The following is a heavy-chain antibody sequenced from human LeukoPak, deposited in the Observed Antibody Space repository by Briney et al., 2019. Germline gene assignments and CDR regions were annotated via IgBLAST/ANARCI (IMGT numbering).Heavy chain of an antibody. D-gene: IGHD7-27*01. J-gene: IGHJ4*02. CDR3: ARDMGKANY. CDR1: GFTFSSYW. CDR2: KNQDGSEK. Sequence: GGSLRLSCAASGFTFSSYWMTWVRQPTGKGLEWVANKNQDGSEKYYVDSVKGRFTISRDNAKNSLYLQMNSLRAEDTAVYYCARDMGKANYWGQGTLVTVSS. V-gene: IGHV3-7*05.